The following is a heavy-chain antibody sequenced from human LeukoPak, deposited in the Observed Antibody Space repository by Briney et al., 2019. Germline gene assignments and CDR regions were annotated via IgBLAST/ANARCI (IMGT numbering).Heavy chain of an antibody. Sequence: ASVKVSCKASGYTFTSYYMHWVRQAPGQGLEWMGIINPSGGSTSYAQKFQGRVTITADKSTSTAYMELSSLRSEDTAVYYCGSGGSTGGLDYWGQGTLVTVSS. V-gene: IGHV1-46*01. CDR1: GYTFTSYY. D-gene: IGHD2-15*01. J-gene: IGHJ4*02. CDR3: GSGGSTGGLDY. CDR2: INPSGGST.